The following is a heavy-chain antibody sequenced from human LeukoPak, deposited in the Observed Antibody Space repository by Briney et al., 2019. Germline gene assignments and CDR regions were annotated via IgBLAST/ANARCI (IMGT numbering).Heavy chain of an antibody. Sequence: GGSLRLSCAASGLTFSSHAMSWVRQAPGKGLEWVSAISGSGGSTYYADSVKGRFAISRDKSKNTLYLQMNSLRAEDTAVYYCAKGLAVAGHFDYWGQGTLVTVSS. CDR2: ISGSGGST. J-gene: IGHJ4*02. V-gene: IGHV3-23*01. CDR1: GLTFSSHA. CDR3: AKGLAVAGHFDY. D-gene: IGHD6-19*01.